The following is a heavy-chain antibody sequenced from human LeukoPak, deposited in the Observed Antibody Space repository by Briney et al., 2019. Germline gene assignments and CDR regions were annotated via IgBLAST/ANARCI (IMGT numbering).Heavy chain of an antibody. CDR1: GGSISSSNW. Sequence: PSGTLSLTCAVSGGSISSSNWWSWFRQPPGKGLEWIGEMYHSGSTNYNPSLNSRVTISVDKSKNQFSLKLSSVTAADPAVYYCSRLITMVRGLDDWFDPWGQGSLVTVS. J-gene: IGHJ5*02. CDR3: SRLITMVRGLDDWFDP. CDR2: MYHSGST. V-gene: IGHV4-4*02. D-gene: IGHD3-10*01.